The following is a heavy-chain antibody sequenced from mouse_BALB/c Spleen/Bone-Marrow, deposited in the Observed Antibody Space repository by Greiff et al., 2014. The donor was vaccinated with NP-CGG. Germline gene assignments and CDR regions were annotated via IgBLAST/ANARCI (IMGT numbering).Heavy chain of an antibody. CDR2: IDPANGNT. CDR1: GFNIEDSY. CDR3: ARNYDSSLDY. D-gene: IGHD1-1*01. Sequence: EVQLQQSGAEIVKPGASVKSSCTTSGFNIEDSYIYWMKQRPEQGLEWIGRIDPANGNTKYDPKFQGKATITVDTSSATAYLQLSGLTSEDTAVYYCARNYDSSLDYWGQGTTLTVSS. J-gene: IGHJ2*01. V-gene: IGHV14-3*02.